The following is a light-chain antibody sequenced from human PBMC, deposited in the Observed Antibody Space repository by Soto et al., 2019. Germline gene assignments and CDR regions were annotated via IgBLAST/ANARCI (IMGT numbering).Light chain of an antibody. CDR3: QQRSNSEIT. V-gene: IGKV3-11*01. J-gene: IGKJ3*01. CDR1: QSVISD. Sequence: EIVLTQSPATLSLSPGERATLSCRASQSVISDLAWYQQKPGQAPRLLIYDASNRATGIPARFSGSGSGTDFTLTISSLEPEDFAVYYCQQRSNSEITFGPGTKVDL. CDR2: DAS.